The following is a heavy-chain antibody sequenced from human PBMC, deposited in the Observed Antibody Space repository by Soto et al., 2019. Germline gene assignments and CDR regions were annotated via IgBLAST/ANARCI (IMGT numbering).Heavy chain of an antibody. CDR3: ARGWGSIFDY. J-gene: IGHJ4*02. Sequence: QVQLQQWGAGLLKPSETLSLTCAVYGGSFSGYYWNWIRQPPGKGLEWIGEINHSGSTNYNPSLKSRVTLPVDTSKNQFSLKLSSVTAADTAVYYCARGWGSIFDYWGQGTLVTVSS. CDR2: INHSGST. V-gene: IGHV4-34*01. D-gene: IGHD7-27*01. CDR1: GGSFSGYY.